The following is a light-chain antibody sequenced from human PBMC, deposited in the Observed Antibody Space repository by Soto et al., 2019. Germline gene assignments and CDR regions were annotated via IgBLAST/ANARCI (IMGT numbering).Light chain of an antibody. CDR3: QQYGNSPALT. Sequence: EIVLTQSPGTLSLSPGDRATLCCRASQNVSNTYLAWYQQRPGQAPRLLIYGASNRATGIPDRFSGSGSGTEFILTISGLEPEDFAVYYCQQYGNSPALTFGGGTKVEIE. V-gene: IGKV3-20*01. CDR2: GAS. J-gene: IGKJ4*01. CDR1: QNVSNTY.